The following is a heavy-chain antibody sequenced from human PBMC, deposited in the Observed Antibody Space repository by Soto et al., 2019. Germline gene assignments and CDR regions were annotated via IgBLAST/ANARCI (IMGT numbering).Heavy chain of an antibody. CDR2: INVYNGKT. CDR3: ARGPDPTYFDY. J-gene: IGHJ4*02. CDR1: GYTFTNYG. Sequence: QVQLVQSGGEVAKPGASVKVSCKASGYTFTNYGINWVRQAPGLGLEWMGWINVYNGKTNYAQKFQARVTMTTDTSTNSVYMELRSLRSDDTVVYYCARGPDPTYFDYWGQGTLGIVSS. V-gene: IGHV1-18*01.